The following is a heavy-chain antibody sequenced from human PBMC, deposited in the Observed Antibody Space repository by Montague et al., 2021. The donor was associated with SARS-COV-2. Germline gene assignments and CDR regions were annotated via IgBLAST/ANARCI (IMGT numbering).Heavy chain of an antibody. V-gene: IGHV4-39*02. CDR2: IYYSGST. CDR3: AREEVGPVTIVGVVLHDRWLDV. CDR1: GCSISSSSYY. J-gene: IGHJ4*02. Sequence: SETLSLTCTVSGCSISSSSYYWGWIRQPPGKGLEWIGNIYYSGSTYYNPSLKRRVTISVDTSKNQFSLKLSSVTAADTAVYYCAREEVGPVTIVGVVLHDRWLDVWGKGTLVTVSS. D-gene: IGHD3-3*01.